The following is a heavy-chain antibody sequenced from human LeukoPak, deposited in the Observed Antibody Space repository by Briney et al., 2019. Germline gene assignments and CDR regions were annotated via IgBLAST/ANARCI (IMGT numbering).Heavy chain of an antibody. D-gene: IGHD4-11*01. CDR1: GGSISTYY. CDR2: IYYSGST. V-gene: IGHV4-59*01. J-gene: IGHJ4*02. Sequence: PSETLSLTCTVSGGSISTYYWSWIRQPPGKGLEWIGYIYYSGSTNYNPSLKSRVTISVDTSKNQFSLKLSSVTAADTAVYYCARGPHDYTNSFDYWGQGTLATVSS. CDR3: ARGPHDYTNSFDY.